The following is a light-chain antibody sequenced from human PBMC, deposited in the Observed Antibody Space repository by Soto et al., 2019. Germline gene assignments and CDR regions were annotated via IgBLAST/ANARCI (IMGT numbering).Light chain of an antibody. CDR2: DVS. Sequence: QSALTQPASVSGSPGQSITVSCTGTSGDIGTYNYVSWYQQHTDKAPKLIIYDVSNRPSGVSNRFSGSKSGNTASLTISGLQAEDEAHYYCSSYTSSNTAIFGGGTKLTVL. V-gene: IGLV2-14*03. CDR3: SSYTSSNTAI. J-gene: IGLJ2*01. CDR1: SGDIGTYNY.